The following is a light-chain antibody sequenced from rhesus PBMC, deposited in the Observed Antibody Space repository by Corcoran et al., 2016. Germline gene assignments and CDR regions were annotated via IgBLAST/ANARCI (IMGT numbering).Light chain of an antibody. Sequence: DIQMTQSPSSLSASVGDKVTITCHASQGISSWLAWYQQNTGKDPKPLIYAASSVQSGVPSRFSGSGSGTDYTLTISSLQPADFATYCCRRSDDLPWAFGQGTKVEIK. CDR3: RRSDDLPWA. CDR2: AAS. J-gene: IGKJ1*01. CDR1: QGISSW. V-gene: IGKV1-19*01.